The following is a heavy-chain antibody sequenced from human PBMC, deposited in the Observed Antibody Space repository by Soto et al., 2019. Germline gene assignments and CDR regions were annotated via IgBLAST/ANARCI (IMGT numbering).Heavy chain of an antibody. D-gene: IGHD6-13*01. V-gene: IGHV3-7*01. Sequence: PGGSLRLSCAASGFTFSSYWMTWVRQAPGKGLEWVANIKQDGSEKYYVDSVNGRFTISRDNANSSLYLQTNSLRAEDTAVYFCARVGAAACREYFQHWGQGTLVTVSS. CDR1: GFTFSSYW. J-gene: IGHJ1*01. CDR3: ARVGAAACREYFQH. CDR2: IKQDGSEK.